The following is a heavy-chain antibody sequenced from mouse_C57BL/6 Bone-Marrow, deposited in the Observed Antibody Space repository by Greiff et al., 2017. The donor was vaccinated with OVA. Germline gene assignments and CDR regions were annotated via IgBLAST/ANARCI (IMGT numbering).Heavy chain of an antibody. CDR3: TTYRY. Sequence: EVKLMESGAELVRPWASVKLSCTASGFNIKDDYMHWVKERPEQGLEWIGWIDPENGDTEYASKFQGKATITADTSSKTVYLHLSSLTSEDTAVYYCTTYRYWGQGTTLTVSS. J-gene: IGHJ2*01. V-gene: IGHV14-4*01. CDR2: IDPENGDT. CDR1: GFNIKDDY.